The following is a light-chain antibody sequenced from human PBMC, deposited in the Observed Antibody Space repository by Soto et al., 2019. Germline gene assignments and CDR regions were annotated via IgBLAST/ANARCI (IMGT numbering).Light chain of an antibody. V-gene: IGKV3-15*01. J-gene: IGKJ4*01. CDR2: GAS. CDR3: QQYNNWPLI. Sequence: IVMTQSPATLSVSPGESATLSWRASQSVSINLARYQQKPGQVPRLLIYGASTRAKGSPARGSGSGVGTECTLTISSLQSEDVAVYYCQQYNNWPLIFGGGTRVDIK. CDR1: QSVSIN.